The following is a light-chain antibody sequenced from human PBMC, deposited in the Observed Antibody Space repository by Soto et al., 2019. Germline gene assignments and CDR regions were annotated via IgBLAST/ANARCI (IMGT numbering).Light chain of an antibody. J-gene: IGLJ2*01. Sequence: QSVLTQPPSASGTPGQRVTISCSGSSSNIGSKTVNWYQQVPGTPTKLLIYNNNQRPSGVPGRFSGSKSGTSASLAISALQSEDEADYYCAAWDDSLNGVIFGGGTKVTVL. V-gene: IGLV1-44*01. CDR2: NNN. CDR1: SSNIGSKT. CDR3: AAWDDSLNGVI.